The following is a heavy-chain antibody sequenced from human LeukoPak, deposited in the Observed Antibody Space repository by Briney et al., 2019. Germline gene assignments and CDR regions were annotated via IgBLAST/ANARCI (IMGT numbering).Heavy chain of an antibody. J-gene: IGHJ3*02. CDR3: ARRGRDPQVSVVAFDI. Sequence: SGTLSLTCAVSGGSISSSNWWSWVRQPPGKGLEWIGEIYHSGSTNYNPFLKSRVTISVDTSKNQFSLKLSSVTAADTAVYYCARRGRDPQVSVVAFDIWGRGTMVTVSS. CDR1: GGSISSSNW. V-gene: IGHV4-4*02. CDR2: IYHSGST. D-gene: IGHD4-23*01.